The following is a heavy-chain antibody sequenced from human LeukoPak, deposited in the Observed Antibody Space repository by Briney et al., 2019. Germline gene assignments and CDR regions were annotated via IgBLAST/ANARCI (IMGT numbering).Heavy chain of an antibody. D-gene: IGHD6-6*01. Sequence: SQTLSLTCTVSGGSISSGSYYWSWIRQPAGKGLEWIGRIYTSGSTNYNPSLKSRVTISVDTSKNQFSLKLSSVTAADTAVYHCASGDFSSSSLDYWGQGTLVTVSS. V-gene: IGHV4-61*02. CDR1: GGSISSGSYY. J-gene: IGHJ4*02. CDR3: ASGDFSSSSLDY. CDR2: IYTSGST.